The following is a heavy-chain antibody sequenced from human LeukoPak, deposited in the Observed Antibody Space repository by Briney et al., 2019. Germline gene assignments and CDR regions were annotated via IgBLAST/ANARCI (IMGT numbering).Heavy chain of an antibody. Sequence: SDTLSLTCAVSGYSITSSSWWGWIRPPPGKGLEWIGYIYHSGTTYYNPSLQSRVTMSVDTSKNQFSLKLSSVTAVDTAVYYCARKENVYYYFDYWGQGTLVTVSS. V-gene: IGHV4-28*01. CDR3: ARKENVYYYFDY. CDR1: GYSITSSSW. CDR2: IYHSGTT. J-gene: IGHJ4*02. D-gene: IGHD3-10*01.